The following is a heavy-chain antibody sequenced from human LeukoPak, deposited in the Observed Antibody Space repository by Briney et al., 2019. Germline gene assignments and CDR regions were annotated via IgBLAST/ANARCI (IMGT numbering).Heavy chain of an antibody. D-gene: IGHD4-11*01. V-gene: IGHV3-21*01. Sequence: GGSLRLSCAASGFTFSSYSMNWVRQAPGKGLEWVSSISSSSSYIYYADSVKGRFTISRDNAKNSLYLQMNSLRAEDTAVYYCARDDYSNYSWFDPWGQGTLVTVSS. CDR2: ISSSSSYI. CDR1: GFTFSSYS. J-gene: IGHJ5*02. CDR3: ARDDYSNYSWFDP.